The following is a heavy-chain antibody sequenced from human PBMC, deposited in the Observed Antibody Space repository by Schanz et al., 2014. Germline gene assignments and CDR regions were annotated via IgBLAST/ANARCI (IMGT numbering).Heavy chain of an antibody. CDR3: AKARRKSNCSGGRCFHYSYYGMDV. CDR2: ISGSGGST. Sequence: EGQLAESGGGLVQPGGSLRLSCAASGFTFSSYSMNWVRQAPGKGLEWVSAISGSGGSTYYADSVKGRFTISRDNSKNTLYLQMNSLRAEDTAVYYCAKARRKSNCSGGRCFHYSYYGMDVWGRGTTVTVSS. J-gene: IGHJ6*02. V-gene: IGHV3-23*04. CDR1: GFTFSSYS. D-gene: IGHD2-15*01.